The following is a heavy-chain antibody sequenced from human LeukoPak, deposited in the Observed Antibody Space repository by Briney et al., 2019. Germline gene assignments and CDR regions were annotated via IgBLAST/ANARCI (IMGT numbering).Heavy chain of an antibody. V-gene: IGHV1-18*01. Sequence: ASVKVSCKASGYTFTSYGISWVRQAPGQGLEWMGWISAYNGNTNYAQKLQGRVTMTTDTSTSTAYMELRSLRSDDTAVYYCARVGLYYDILTGYSVFDPWGQGTLVTVSS. D-gene: IGHD3-9*01. CDR3: ARVGLYYDILTGYSVFDP. CDR2: ISAYNGNT. CDR1: GYTFTSYG. J-gene: IGHJ5*02.